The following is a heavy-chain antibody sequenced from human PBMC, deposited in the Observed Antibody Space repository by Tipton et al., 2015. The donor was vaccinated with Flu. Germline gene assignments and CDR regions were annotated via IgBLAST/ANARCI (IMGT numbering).Heavy chain of an antibody. D-gene: IGHD6-13*01. Sequence: TLSLTCTVSGGSISSSYWSWIRQPAGKGLEWIGRVYASGSSNYHPSLKSRVTMSVDTSKNQFSLRLSSVTAADTAVYYCARHRRPSSWDFDYWGQGSLVTVSS. CDR1: GGSISSSY. CDR2: VYASGSS. CDR3: ARHRRPSSWDFDY. J-gene: IGHJ4*02. V-gene: IGHV4-4*07.